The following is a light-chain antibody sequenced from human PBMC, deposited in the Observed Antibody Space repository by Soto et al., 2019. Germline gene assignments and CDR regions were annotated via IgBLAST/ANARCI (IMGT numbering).Light chain of an antibody. CDR1: SSDVGGYDF. Sequence: QSVLTQPASGSGSPGQSITISCAGTSSDVGGYDFVSWYQQHPGKAPKVMIYDVSNRPSGVSNRFSGSKSGNTASLTISGLQAEDEADYYCSSYSSSSTRVFGTGTKVTVL. J-gene: IGLJ1*01. V-gene: IGLV2-14*01. CDR2: DVS. CDR3: SSYSSSSTRV.